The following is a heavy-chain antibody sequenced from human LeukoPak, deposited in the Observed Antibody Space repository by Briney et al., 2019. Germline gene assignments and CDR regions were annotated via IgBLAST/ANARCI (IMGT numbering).Heavy chain of an antibody. CDR2: IILILVIT. D-gene: IGHD3-22*01. J-gene: IGHJ4*02. Sequence: AVKVSCKASGGTFSSYAISWVRQAPGQGLEWMGRIILILVITNYAQKVQGRVTITADKSTSTAYMELSSLRSEDTAVYYCARDLRPTYYYDSSGYHWGYWGQGTLVTVPS. CDR1: GGTFSSYA. V-gene: IGHV1-69*04. CDR3: ARDLRPTYYYDSSGYHWGY.